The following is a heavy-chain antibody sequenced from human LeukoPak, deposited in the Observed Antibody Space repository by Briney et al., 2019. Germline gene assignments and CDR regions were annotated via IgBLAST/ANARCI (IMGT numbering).Heavy chain of an antibody. V-gene: IGHV3-33*06. CDR1: GFTFSSYG. Sequence: GGSLRLSCAASGFTFSSYGMHWVRQAPGKGLEWVAVIWYDGSNKYYADSVKGRFTISRDNSKNTLYLQMNSLRAEDTAVYYCAEDTEYDFWSGYYTPAFDYWGQGTLVTVSS. CDR3: AEDTEYDFWSGYYTPAFDY. CDR2: IWYDGSNK. J-gene: IGHJ4*02. D-gene: IGHD3-3*01.